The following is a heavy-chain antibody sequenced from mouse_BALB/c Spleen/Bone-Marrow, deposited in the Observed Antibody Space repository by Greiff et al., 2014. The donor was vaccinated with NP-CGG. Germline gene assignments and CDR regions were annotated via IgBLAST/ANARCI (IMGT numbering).Heavy chain of an antibody. D-gene: IGHD2-4*01. CDR2: ISDGGSYT. J-gene: IGHJ3*01. CDR1: GFTFSDYY. CDR3: ARAWDHDRKVWFAY. V-gene: IGHV5-4*02. Sequence: EVQLVESGGGLVKPGGSLKLSCAASGFTFSDYYMYWVRQTPEKRLEWVATISDGGSYTYYPDSVKGRFTISRDNAKNNLYLQMSSQKSEDTAMYYCARAWDHDRKVWFAYWGQGTLVTVSA.